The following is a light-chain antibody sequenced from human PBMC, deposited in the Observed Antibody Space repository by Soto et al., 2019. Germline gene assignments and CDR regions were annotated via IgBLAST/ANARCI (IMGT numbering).Light chain of an antibody. V-gene: IGKV1-13*02. CDR1: QGISSA. CDR3: QQFQSYALT. Sequence: IQLTQSPSSLSASVGDRVTITCRASQGISSALAWYQHKPGRAPRLLIYDASSLQSGVPSRFSGSGSGTDFTLTISSLQPEDFATYYCQQFQSYALTFGGGTKVDIK. J-gene: IGKJ4*01. CDR2: DAS.